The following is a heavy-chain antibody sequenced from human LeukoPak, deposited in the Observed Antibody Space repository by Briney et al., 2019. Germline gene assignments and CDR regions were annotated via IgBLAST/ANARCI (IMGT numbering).Heavy chain of an antibody. J-gene: IGHJ3*02. CDR3: ARGDDNWKIRAFDI. CDR2: IIPIFGTA. CDR1: GGTFSSYA. D-gene: IGHD1-20*01. V-gene: IGHV1-69*05. Sequence: GASVKVSCKASGGTFSSYAISWVRQAPGQGLEWMGGIIPIFGTANYAQKFQGRVTITTDESTSTAYMELSSLRSEDTAVYYCARGDDNWKIRAFDIWGQGTMVTVSS.